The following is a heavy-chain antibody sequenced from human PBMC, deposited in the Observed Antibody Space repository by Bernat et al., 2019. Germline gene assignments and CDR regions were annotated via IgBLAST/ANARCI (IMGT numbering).Heavy chain of an antibody. CDR1: GFTFSSYA. D-gene: IGHD5-18*01. V-gene: IGHV3-30-3*01. J-gene: IGHJ4*02. CDR2: ISYDGSNK. Sequence: QVQLVESGGGVVQPGRSLRLSCAASGFTFSSYAMHWVRQAPGKGLEWVAVISYDGSNKYYADSVKGRFTISRDNSKNTLYLQMNSLRAEDTAVYYCARGYQIQLWLLFIDDWGQGTLVTVSS. CDR3: ARGYQIQLWLLFIDD.